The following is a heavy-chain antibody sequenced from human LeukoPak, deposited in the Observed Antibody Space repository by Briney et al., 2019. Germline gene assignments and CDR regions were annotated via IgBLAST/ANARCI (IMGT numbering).Heavy chain of an antibody. CDR3: ARHGGYTSPYLH. CDR1: GGSISSYY. Sequence: SETLSLTCTVSGGSISSYYWSWIRQPPGKGLEWIGYMYYSGSTNYNPSLKSRVTISVDTSKKQFSLKLSSVTAADTAVYYCARHGGYTSPYLHWGQGTLVTVSS. V-gene: IGHV4-59*01. J-gene: IGHJ1*01. CDR2: MYYSGST. D-gene: IGHD6-13*01.